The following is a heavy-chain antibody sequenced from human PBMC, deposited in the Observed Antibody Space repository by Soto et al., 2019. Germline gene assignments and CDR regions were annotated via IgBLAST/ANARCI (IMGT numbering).Heavy chain of an antibody. D-gene: IGHD3-3*01. V-gene: IGHV4-34*01. Sequence: PSETLSLTXAVYGGSFSGYYWSWIRQPPGKGLEWIGEINHSGSTNYNPSLKSRVTISVDTSKNQFSLKLSSVTAADTAVYYCARANDFWSGYYWGDYYYYYGMDVWGQGTTVTVSS. J-gene: IGHJ6*02. CDR1: GGSFSGYY. CDR3: ARANDFWSGYYWGDYYYYYGMDV. CDR2: INHSGST.